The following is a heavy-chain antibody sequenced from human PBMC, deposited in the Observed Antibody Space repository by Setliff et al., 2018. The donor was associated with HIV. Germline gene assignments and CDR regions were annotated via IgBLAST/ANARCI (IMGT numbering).Heavy chain of an antibody. J-gene: IGHJ4*02. CDR2: ILYGGTT. CDR3: ARGGFYSSDYYLLDY. CDR1: GGSVDSRDYY. D-gene: IGHD6-19*01. Sequence: PSETLSLTCAVPGGSVDSRDYYWGWIRQPPGKGLEWIGNILYGGTTYYTPSLKSRVSISVDTSRNQFSLKLDSVTAADTAVYYCARGGFYSSDYYLLDYWGQGTLVTVSS. V-gene: IGHV4-39*01.